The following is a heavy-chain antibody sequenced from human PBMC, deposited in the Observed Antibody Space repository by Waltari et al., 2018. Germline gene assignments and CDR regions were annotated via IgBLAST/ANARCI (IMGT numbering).Heavy chain of an antibody. CDR2: IYPVDSDT. CDR1: GYSFTTYW. Sequence: EVQLVQSGTEVKKPGASLKISCKASGYSFTTYWIGWVGQLPGKGLEWMVIIYPVDSDTRYSPSFQGQVTISADNSINTAYLQWSSLKASDTAMYYCARHRADWDDIVTGYYRYFDLWGRGTLVTVSP. CDR3: ARHRADWDDIVTGYYRYFDL. J-gene: IGHJ2*01. V-gene: IGHV5-51*01. D-gene: IGHD3-9*01.